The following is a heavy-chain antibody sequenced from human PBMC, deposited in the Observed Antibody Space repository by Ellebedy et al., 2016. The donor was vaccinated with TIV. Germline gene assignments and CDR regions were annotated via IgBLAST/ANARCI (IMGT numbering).Heavy chain of an antibody. CDR3: ATDEGGSYDS. Sequence: PGGSLRLSCAASGFTFSSYAMSWVRQAPGKGLEWVSRISRDGDTSGYAEFAKGRFTVSRDNTKNTLYLQMSGLRADDSAVYYCATDEGGSYDSWGQGTRVSVSS. J-gene: IGHJ4*02. D-gene: IGHD1-26*01. CDR2: ISRDGDTS. CDR1: GFTFSSYA. V-gene: IGHV3-23*01.